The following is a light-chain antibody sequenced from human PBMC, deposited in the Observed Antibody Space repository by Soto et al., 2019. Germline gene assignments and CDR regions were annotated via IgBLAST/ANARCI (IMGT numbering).Light chain of an antibody. CDR3: QQYGSLPWT. Sequence: EIVLTHSPGILSLSPGERATLSCRASQSVSSSYVAWYQQKPGQAPRLLIYGASSRATGIPDRFSGSGSGTDFTLTISRLEPEDFAVYYCQQYGSLPWTFGQGTKVDIK. CDR1: QSVSSSY. CDR2: GAS. V-gene: IGKV3-20*01. J-gene: IGKJ1*01.